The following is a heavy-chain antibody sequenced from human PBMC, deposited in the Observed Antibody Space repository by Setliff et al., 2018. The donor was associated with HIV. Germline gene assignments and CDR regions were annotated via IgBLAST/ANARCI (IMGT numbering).Heavy chain of an antibody. J-gene: IGHJ6*03. Sequence: SETLSLTCTVSGGSISSGSYYWSWIRQPAGKGLEWIGRIYTTGITNYIPSLKSRVTISLDTSKNQFSLKLTSVTAADTAVYYCARGPRPVDVDYYYMDVWGKGTTVTVS. V-gene: IGHV4-61*02. CDR2: IYTTGIT. CDR1: GGSISSGSYY. CDR3: ARGPRPVDVDYYYMDV.